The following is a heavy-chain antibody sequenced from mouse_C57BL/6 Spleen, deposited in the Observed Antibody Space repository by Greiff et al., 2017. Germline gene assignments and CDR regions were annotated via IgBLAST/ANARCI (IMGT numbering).Heavy chain of an antibody. J-gene: IGHJ4*01. V-gene: IGHV1-62-2*01. D-gene: IGHD2-2*01. Sequence: QVQLKQSGAELVKPGASVKLSCKASGYNFTEYTIHWVKQRSGQGLEWIGWFYPGSGSIKYNEKFKDKATLTADKSSITVYMELSRLTSEDTAVYFCARHGITMVTTRAMDYWGQGTSVTVSS. CDR1: GYNFTEYT. CDR3: ARHGITMVTTRAMDY. CDR2: FYPGSGSI.